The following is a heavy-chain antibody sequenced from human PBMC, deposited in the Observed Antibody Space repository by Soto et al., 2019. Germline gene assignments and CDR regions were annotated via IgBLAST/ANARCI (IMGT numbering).Heavy chain of an antibody. CDR3: ARETEAFDF. Sequence: PGGSLRLSCAASAFTFSTYAMHWVRQAPGKGLEWVAVISYDGSEKYYADSVKGRFTISRDNSKNTLYLQMNSLRTEDTAVYFCARETEAFDFWGQGTMVTVSS. V-gene: IGHV3-30-3*01. CDR2: ISYDGSEK. J-gene: IGHJ3*01. CDR1: AFTFSTYA.